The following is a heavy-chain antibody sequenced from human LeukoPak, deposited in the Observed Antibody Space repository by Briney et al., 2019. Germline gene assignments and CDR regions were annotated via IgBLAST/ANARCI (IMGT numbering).Heavy chain of an antibody. CDR3: ARVELYYYDSSGYYPDAFDI. CDR2: IYYSGST. Sequence: SETLSLTCTLSGGSISSSSYYWGWIRQPPGKGLEWIGSIYYSGSTYYNPSLKSRVTISVDTSKNQFSLKLSSVTAADTAVYYCARVELYYYDSSGYYPDAFDIWGQGTMVTVSS. D-gene: IGHD3-22*01. CDR1: GGSISSSSYY. J-gene: IGHJ3*02. V-gene: IGHV4-39*01.